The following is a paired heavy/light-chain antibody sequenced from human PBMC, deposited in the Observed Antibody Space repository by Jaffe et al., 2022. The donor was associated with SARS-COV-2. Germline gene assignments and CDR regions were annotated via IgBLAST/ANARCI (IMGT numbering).Light chain of an antibody. V-gene: IGKV1-39*01. CDR3: QQSYSGRP. CDR2: DAS. J-gene: IGKJ1*01. CDR1: QSISRY. Sequence: DIQMTQSPSSLSASVGDRITITCRASQSISRYLNWYQQKPGRAPRLLIYDASSLQSGVPSRFSGSGSGTDFTLTISSLQPEDFATYYCQQSYSGRPFGQGTKVEIK.
Heavy chain of an antibody. Sequence: EVQLVESGGGLVKPGGSLRLSCAASGFTFSNYSMNWVRQAPGKGLEWVSFISDSSGYIYYAASVKGRFTISRDNAKNSLYLQMNSLRAEDTAVYYCARDSPYCSSTSRSTTCYDYWGQGTLVTVSS. CDR2: ISDSSGYI. D-gene: IGHD2-2*01. CDR3: ARDSPYCSSTSRSTTCYDY. CDR1: GFTFSNYS. V-gene: IGHV3-21*01. J-gene: IGHJ4*02.